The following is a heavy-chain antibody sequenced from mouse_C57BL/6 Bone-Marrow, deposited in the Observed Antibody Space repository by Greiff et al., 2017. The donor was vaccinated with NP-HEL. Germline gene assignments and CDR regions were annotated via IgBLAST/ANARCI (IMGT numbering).Heavy chain of an antibody. J-gene: IGHJ2*01. CDR3: ARYYYGSSSFDY. V-gene: IGHV1-72*01. Sequence: QVHVKQSGAELVKPGASVKLSCKASGYTFTSYLMHWVKQRPGRGLEWIGRIDPNSGGTKYNEKFKSKATLTVDKPSSTAYMQLNSLISEDSAVYYCARYYYGSSSFDYWGQGTTLTVSS. CDR2: IDPNSGGT. D-gene: IGHD1-1*01. CDR1: GYTFTSYL.